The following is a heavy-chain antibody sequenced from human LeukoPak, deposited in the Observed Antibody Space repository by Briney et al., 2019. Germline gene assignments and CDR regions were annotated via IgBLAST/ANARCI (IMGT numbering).Heavy chain of an antibody. Sequence: ASVKVSCKASGYTFTSYGISWVRQAPGQGLEWMGWISAYNGNTNYAQKLQGRVTMTTDTSTSTAHMELRSLRSDDTAVYYCARDPRVWDDSSGYWYWALYYYYGMDVWGQGTTVTVSS. CDR2: ISAYNGNT. V-gene: IGHV1-18*01. J-gene: IGHJ6*02. CDR1: GYTFTSYG. CDR3: ARDPRVWDDSSGYWYWALYYYYGMDV. D-gene: IGHD3-22*01.